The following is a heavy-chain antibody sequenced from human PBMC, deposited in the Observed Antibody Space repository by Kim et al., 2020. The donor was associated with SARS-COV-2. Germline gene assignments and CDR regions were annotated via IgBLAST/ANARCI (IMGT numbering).Heavy chain of an antibody. Sequence: GGSLRLSCAASGFTFSTYDMSWVRQAPGKGLEWVSAISSSGEGTVSADSVKGRFTISRDNSRDTLYLQLNNLRAEDTAVYYCVKWGFCSGGRCAQFFQHWGQGTPVSVSS. CDR2: ISSSGEGT. J-gene: IGHJ1*01. CDR1: GFTFSTYD. V-gene: IGHV3-23*01. CDR3: VKWGFCSGGRCAQFFQH. D-gene: IGHD2-15*01.